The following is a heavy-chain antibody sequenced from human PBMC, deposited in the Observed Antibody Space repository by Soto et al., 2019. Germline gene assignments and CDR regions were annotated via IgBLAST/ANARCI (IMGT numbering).Heavy chain of an antibody. CDR2: ISSSSSYI. V-gene: IGHV3-21*04. CDR1: GFTFSSYS. CDR3: AKGNYGGNPGSDY. J-gene: IGHJ4*02. Sequence: PGGSLRLSCAASGFTFSSYSMNWVHQAPGKGLEWVSSISSSSSYIYYADSVKGRFTISRDNSKNTLYLQMNGLRVADTAVYYCAKGNYGGNPGSDYWGQGTLVTVSS. D-gene: IGHD4-17*01.